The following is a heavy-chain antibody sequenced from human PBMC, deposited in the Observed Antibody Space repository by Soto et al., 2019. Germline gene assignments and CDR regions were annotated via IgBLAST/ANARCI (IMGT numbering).Heavy chain of an antibody. CDR1: GFTFSSYS. CDR3: AREYQLLVSRYYYYGMDV. D-gene: IGHD2-2*01. CDR2: ISSSSSTI. V-gene: IGHV3-48*01. Sequence: EVQLVESGGGLVQPGGSLRLSCAASGFTFSSYSMNWVRQAPGKGLEWVSYISSSSSTIYYADSVKGRFTISRDNAKNSLYLQMNSRRAEDTAVYYCAREYQLLVSRYYYYGMDVWGQGTTVTVSS. J-gene: IGHJ6*02.